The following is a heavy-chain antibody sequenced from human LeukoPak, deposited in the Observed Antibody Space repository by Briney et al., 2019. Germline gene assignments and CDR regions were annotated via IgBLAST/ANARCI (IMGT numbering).Heavy chain of an antibody. Sequence: GGSLRLSCTASGFTFRSYSMNWVRQAPGKGLEWISYISSSGTIIYYADSVKGRFTVSRDNAENSLYLQMNSLRADDTAVYYCAKVDPARITIFGDEPDYWGQGTLVTVSS. V-gene: IGHV3-48*04. D-gene: IGHD3-3*01. J-gene: IGHJ4*02. CDR3: AKVDPARITIFGDEPDY. CDR2: ISSSGTII. CDR1: GFTFRSYS.